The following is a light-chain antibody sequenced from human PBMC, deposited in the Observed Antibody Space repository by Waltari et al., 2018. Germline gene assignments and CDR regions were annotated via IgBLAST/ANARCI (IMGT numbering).Light chain of an antibody. V-gene: IGKV1-33*01. CDR3: KQFDDLLT. Sequence: DIQMTQSPSSLSASVGDRVTITCQASQDISNSLNWYQQKPGKAPKRLIFDASNLETGVPSRFSGSGSGTDFTFTNSSLQPEDFATYYCKQFDDLLTFGGGTKVEIK. CDR1: QDISNS. J-gene: IGKJ4*01. CDR2: DAS.